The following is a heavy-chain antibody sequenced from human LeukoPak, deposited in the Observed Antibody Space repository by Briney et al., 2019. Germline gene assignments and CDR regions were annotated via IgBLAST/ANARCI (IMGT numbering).Heavy chain of an antibody. CDR2: INHSGST. Sequence: GTLRLSCAASGFTFSSYGMSWVRQPPGKGLEWIGEINHSGSTNYNPSLKSRVTISVDTSKNQFSLKLSSVTAADTAVYYCARRRAMVRGVIRTQYFDYWGQGTLVTVSS. J-gene: IGHJ4*02. CDR1: GFTFSSYG. CDR3: ARRRAMVRGVIRTQYFDY. V-gene: IGHV4-34*01. D-gene: IGHD3-10*01.